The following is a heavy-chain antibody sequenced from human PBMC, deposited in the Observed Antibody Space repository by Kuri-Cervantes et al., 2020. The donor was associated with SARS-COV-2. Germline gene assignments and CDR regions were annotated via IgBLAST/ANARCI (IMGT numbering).Heavy chain of an antibody. CDR2: ISSHSSHT. CDR1: GYTFIYSH. Sequence: GESLKTSCAAPGYTFIYSHMSWIRQAPGKGLEWVSYISSHSSHTNNAESVKGRFTISRDNAKNSLYLQMNSLRAEDTAVYYCARLVFVDAFDIWGQGTMVTVSS. D-gene: IGHD2-2*01. V-gene: IGHV3-11*06. CDR3: ARLVFVDAFDI. J-gene: IGHJ3*02.